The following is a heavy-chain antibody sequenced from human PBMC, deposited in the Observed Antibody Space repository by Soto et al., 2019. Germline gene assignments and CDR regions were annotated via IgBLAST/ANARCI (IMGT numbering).Heavy chain of an antibody. J-gene: IGHJ6*02. V-gene: IGHV3-23*04. CDR1: GFTFSSYS. D-gene: IGHD2-15*01. CDR3: AKEWSSGMDV. CDR2: ISGSGGTT. Sequence: VQLVESGGGLVQPGGSLRLSCSASGFTFSSYSMSWVRQAPGKGLEWVSSISGSGGTTYYEDSVKGHFTISRDNSKSTLYLQLNSLRAEDTAVFYCAKEWSSGMDVWGQGTMVSVSS.